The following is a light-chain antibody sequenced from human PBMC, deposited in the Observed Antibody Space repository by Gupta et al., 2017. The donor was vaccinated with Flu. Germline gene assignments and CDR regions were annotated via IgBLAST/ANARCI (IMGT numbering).Light chain of an antibody. CDR1: SRDVGGNNY. V-gene: IGLV2-14*01. J-gene: IGLJ1*01. CDR2: KVS. Sequence: APTRPASVAGSPDPSITISFTGTSRDVGGNNYVSWYQQHPGQATKLMISKVSKRPAGVSSRFSGSKSGNTASLTISERTAEDAADYYGSTYTSNSNYVFGTGTKVTVL. CDR3: STYTSNSNYV.